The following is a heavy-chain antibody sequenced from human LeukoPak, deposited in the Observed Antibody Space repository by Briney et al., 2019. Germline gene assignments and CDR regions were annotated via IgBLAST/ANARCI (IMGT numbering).Heavy chain of an antibody. CDR3: ARDSYYYDSSGQEP. V-gene: IGHV1-2*02. J-gene: IGHJ5*02. CDR1: GYTFTGYY. CDR2: INPNSGGT. D-gene: IGHD3-22*01. Sequence: ASVKVSCKASGYTFTGYYTHWVRQAPGQGLEWMGWINPNSGGTNYAQKFQGRVTMTRDTSISTAYMELSRLRSDDTAVYYCARDSYYYDSSGQEPWGQGTLVTVSS.